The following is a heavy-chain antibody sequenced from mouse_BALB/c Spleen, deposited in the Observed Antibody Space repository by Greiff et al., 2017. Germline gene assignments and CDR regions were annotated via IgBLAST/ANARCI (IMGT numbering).Heavy chain of an antibody. CDR2: IWAGGST. V-gene: IGHV2-9*02. D-gene: IGHD4-1*01. J-gene: IGHJ3*01. CDR3: ARDPKFNWAAY. Sequence: VQRVESGPGLVAPSQSLSITCTVSGFSLTSYGVHWVRQPPGKGLEWLGVIWAGGSTNYNSALMSRLSISKDNSKSQVFLKMNSLQTDDTAMYYCARDPKFNWAAYWGQGTLVTVSA. CDR1: GFSLTSYG.